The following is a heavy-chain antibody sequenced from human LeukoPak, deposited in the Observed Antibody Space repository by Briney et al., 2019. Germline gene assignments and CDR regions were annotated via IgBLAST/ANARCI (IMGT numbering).Heavy chain of an antibody. CDR1: GFTFSDNW. CDR2: IEGDGTGT. CDR3: TRDYYYRMDV. J-gene: IGHJ6*04. Sequence: PGGSLRLSCAASGFTFSDNWMHWVRQASGKGLVWVSRIEGDGTGTVYADSVKGRFTISRDNAKNTLYLQMNSLRAEDTAVYYCTRDYYYRMDVWGKGTTVTASS. V-gene: IGHV3-74*01.